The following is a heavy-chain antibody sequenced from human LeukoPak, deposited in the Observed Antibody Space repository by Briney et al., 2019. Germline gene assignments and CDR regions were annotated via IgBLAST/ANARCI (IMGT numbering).Heavy chain of an antibody. D-gene: IGHD2-2*01. CDR2: INPNSGGA. J-gene: IGHJ6*02. Sequence: GASVTVSCKASGYTFTGYYMHWVRQAPGQGLEWMGWINPNSGGANYAQKFQGRVTMTRDTSISTAYMELSRLRSDDTAVYYCARDGSNIVVVPAAINYYYYFGMDVWGQGTTVTVSS. CDR1: GYTFTGYY. V-gene: IGHV1-2*02. CDR3: ARDGSNIVVVPAAINYYYYFGMDV.